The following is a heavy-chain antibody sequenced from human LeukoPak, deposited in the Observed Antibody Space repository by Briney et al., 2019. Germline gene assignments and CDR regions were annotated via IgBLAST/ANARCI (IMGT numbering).Heavy chain of an antibody. V-gene: IGHV1-2*02. CDR3: ARGRVSSAYDPTGY. CDR1: GYSFTAYY. CDR2: INPKSGDT. Sequence: ASVKVSCKASGYSFTAYYMYWVRQAPGQGLEWMGWINPKSGDTNYAQKFQGRVTMTRDTSISTAYMELSRLRSDDTAVFYCARGRVSSAYDPTGYWGQGTLVTVSS. J-gene: IGHJ4*02. D-gene: IGHD5-12*01.